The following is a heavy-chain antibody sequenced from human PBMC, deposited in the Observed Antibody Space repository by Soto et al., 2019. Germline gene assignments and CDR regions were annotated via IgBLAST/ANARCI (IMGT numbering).Heavy chain of an antibody. CDR1: GGSMSNGYYY. D-gene: IGHD1-20*01. V-gene: IGHV4-31*03. CDR2: IYHSGRT. Sequence: QVQLQESGPGLVKPSQTLSLTCTVSGGSMSNGYYYWSWVRQNPGKGLEWIGHIYHSGRTYYNPSLKSRVGILGDTSKNPFSLNLSSVTAADTAVYYCARWVEVSLDYFDSWGQGTPVTVSS. CDR3: ARWVEVSLDYFDS. J-gene: IGHJ4*02.